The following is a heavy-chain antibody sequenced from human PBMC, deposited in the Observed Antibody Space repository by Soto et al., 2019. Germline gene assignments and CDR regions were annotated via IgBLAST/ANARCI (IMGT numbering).Heavy chain of an antibody. CDR1: GGSISSYY. CDR2: IYYSGST. J-gene: IGHJ6*03. V-gene: IGHV4-59*01. Sequence: PSETLSLTCTVSGGSISSYYWSWIRQPPGKGLEWIGYIYYSGSTNYNPSLKSRVTISVDTSKNQFSLKLSSVTAADTAVYYCARDSANCSGGSCYDYYYMDGWAKGTTVTVSS. D-gene: IGHD2-15*01. CDR3: ARDSANCSGGSCYDYYYMDG.